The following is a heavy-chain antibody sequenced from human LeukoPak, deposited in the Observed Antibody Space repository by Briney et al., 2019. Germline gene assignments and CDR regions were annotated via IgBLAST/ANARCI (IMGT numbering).Heavy chain of an antibody. V-gene: IGHV3-33*01. J-gene: IGHJ4*02. D-gene: IGHD4-17*01. CDR3: ARDSDYGDGFDY. CDR2: IWHDGSSK. Sequence: GGSLRLSCAASGFTFSTYGVHWVRQAPGKGLEWVAVIWHDGSSKYYADSVKGRFLLSRDNSLNTVYLQMNSLRAEDTAVYYCARDSDYGDGFDYWGQGTLVIVSS. CDR1: GFTFSTYG.